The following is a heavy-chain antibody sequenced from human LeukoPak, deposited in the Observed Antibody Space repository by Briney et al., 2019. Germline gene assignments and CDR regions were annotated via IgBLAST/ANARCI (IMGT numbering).Heavy chain of an antibody. D-gene: IGHD3-22*01. Sequence: PGGSLRLSCAASGFTFSSYAMSWVRQAPGKGLEWVSAISGSGGSTYYADSVKGRFTISRDNSKNTLYLQMNSLRAEDTAVYYCARFYYDSSGYHNWFDPWGQGTLVTVSS. CDR3: ARFYYDSSGYHNWFDP. CDR2: ISGSGGST. CDR1: GFTFSSYA. V-gene: IGHV3-23*01. J-gene: IGHJ5*02.